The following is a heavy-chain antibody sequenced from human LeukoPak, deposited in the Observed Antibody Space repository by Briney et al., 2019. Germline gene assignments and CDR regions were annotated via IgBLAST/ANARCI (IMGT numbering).Heavy chain of an antibody. CDR2: IYYSGST. V-gene: IGHV4-59*08. J-gene: IGHJ4*02. D-gene: IGHD2-2*01. CDR3: ARHTPGYCSSTSCYGAIDY. Sequence: SETLSLTCTVSGSSISSYYWSLIRQPPGKGLEWIGYIYYSGSTNYNPSLKSRVTISVDTSKNQFSLKLSSSTAVDTAVYYCARHTPGYCSSTSCYGAIDYWGQGTLVTVSS. CDR1: GSSISSYY.